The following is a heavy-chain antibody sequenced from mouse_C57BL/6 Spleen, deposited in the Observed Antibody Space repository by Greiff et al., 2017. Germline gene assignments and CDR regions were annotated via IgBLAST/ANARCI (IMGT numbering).Heavy chain of an antibody. V-gene: IGHV10-1*01. CDR1: GFSFNTYA. Sequence: EVQLQQSGGGLVQPKGSLKLSCAASGFSFNTYAMNWVRQAPGKGLEWVARIRSKSNNYATYYADSVKDRFTISRDDSESMLYLQMNNLKTEDTAMYYCVRHYDYDGRFDYWGQGTTLTVSS. CDR3: VRHYDYDGRFDY. J-gene: IGHJ2*01. D-gene: IGHD2-4*01. CDR2: IRSKSNNYAT.